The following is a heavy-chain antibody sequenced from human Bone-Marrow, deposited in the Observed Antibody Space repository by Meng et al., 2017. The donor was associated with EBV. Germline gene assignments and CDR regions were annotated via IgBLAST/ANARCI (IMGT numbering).Heavy chain of an antibody. Sequence: QVQLVQAGGKVKKTGASVKVSCKTSGHTFSDYYIHWVRQAPGQGLEWMGRIKSESGGTHYAQTFQGRITMTRDTSISTAYMELTSLRSDDTAMYYCARDGDMPVAADWGQGTLVTVSS. J-gene: IGHJ4*02. CDR2: IKSESGGT. D-gene: IGHD6-19*01. CDR1: GHTFSDYY. V-gene: IGHV1-2*06. CDR3: ARDGDMPVAAD.